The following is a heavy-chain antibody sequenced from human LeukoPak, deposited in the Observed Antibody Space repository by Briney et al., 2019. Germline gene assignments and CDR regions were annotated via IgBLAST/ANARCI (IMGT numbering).Heavy chain of an antibody. D-gene: IGHD3-22*01. CDR1: GYTFTGYY. CDR2: INPNSGGT. CDR3: AISEPTTYYYDSSGYFSY. Sequence: ASVKVSCKASGYTFTGYYMHWVRQAPGQGLEWMGWINPNSGGTNYAQKFQGRVTMTRDTSISTAYMELSSLRSEDTAVYYCAISEPTTYYYDSSGYFSYWGQGTLVTVSS. J-gene: IGHJ4*02. V-gene: IGHV1-2*02.